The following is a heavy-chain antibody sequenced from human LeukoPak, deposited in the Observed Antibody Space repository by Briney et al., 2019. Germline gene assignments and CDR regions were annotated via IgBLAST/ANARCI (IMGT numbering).Heavy chain of an antibody. V-gene: IGHV4-39*07. D-gene: IGHD2-8*01. CDR3: ARVYGEYFDY. J-gene: IGHJ4*02. CDR1: AGSVSNGPYY. Sequence: SETLSLTCTVSAGSVSNGPYYWGWIRQPPGKGLEWIGTFYYSGSTDYNPSLKSRVIISIDTSKNQFSLNLSSVTAADTAIYYCARVYGEYFDYWGQGTLVTVSS. CDR2: FYYSGST.